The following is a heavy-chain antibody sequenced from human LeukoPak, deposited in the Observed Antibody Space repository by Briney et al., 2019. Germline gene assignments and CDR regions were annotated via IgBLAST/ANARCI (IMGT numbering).Heavy chain of an antibody. CDR2: IKPDVSAE. D-gene: IGHD2-2*01. V-gene: IGHV3-7*01. CDR3: SGRSGFSSIY. Sequence: GGALRLSCEASGFRFDTHWMNWVRQFPGGGLEGVANIKPDVSAEYYLDSVKGRFSISRDNVKNLVYLQLNSLRTEDTAVYYCSGRSGFSSIYWGQGTLVTVSS. CDR1: GFRFDTHW. J-gene: IGHJ4*02.